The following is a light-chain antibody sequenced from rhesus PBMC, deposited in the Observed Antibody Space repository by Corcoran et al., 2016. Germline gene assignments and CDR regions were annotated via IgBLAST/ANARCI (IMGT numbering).Light chain of an antibody. CDR3: QQYKSLPFT. CDR2: YVK. CDR1: QGISSY. V-gene: IGKV1-32*01. J-gene: IGKJ3*01. Sequence: DIQMTQSPSSLSASVGDRVTITCRASQGISSYLNWFQQKPGKAPRLLFYYVKRFETGGPARFSGSGSGTEFTLTISSLQPEDFATDYCQQYKSLPFTFGPGTKLDIK.